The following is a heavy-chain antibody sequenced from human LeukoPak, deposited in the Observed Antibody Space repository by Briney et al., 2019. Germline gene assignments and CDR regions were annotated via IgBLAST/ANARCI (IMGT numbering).Heavy chain of an antibody. Sequence: GGSLRLSCAAAGFTFSNYNMNWVRPAPGKAMEWVSSITSSGTYIFYADSVKGRFTISRDNAKNSLYLQMDSLGPEDTAVYYCARDPYSGNYGNDYYYYMDVWGKGTTVTISS. CDR3: ARDPYSGNYGNDYYYYMDV. CDR2: ITSSGTYI. J-gene: IGHJ6*03. CDR1: GFTFSNYN. D-gene: IGHD1-26*01. V-gene: IGHV3-21*01.